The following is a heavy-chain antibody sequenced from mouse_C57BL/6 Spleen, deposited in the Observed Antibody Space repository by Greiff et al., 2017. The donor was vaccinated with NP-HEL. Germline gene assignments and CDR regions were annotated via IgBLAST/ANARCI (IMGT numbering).Heavy chain of an antibody. CDR1: GYAFSSSW. V-gene: IGHV1-82*01. Sequence: QVQLQQSGPELVQPGASVSISCKASGYAFSSSWLNWVKQWPGKGLEWLGRIYPGGGDTNYNGKFKGKATLTADKSSSTAYMQLSSLTSEDSAVYFCARQLRLPAFDYWGQGTTLTVSS. CDR3: ARQLRLPAFDY. J-gene: IGHJ2*01. D-gene: IGHD3-2*02. CDR2: IYPGGGDT.